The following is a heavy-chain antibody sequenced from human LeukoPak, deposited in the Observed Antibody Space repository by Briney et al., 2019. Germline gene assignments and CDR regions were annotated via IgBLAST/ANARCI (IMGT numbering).Heavy chain of an antibody. CDR3: ARVVGADRRFFDY. CDR2: IYYSGST. CDR1: GGSISSYY. J-gene: IGHJ4*02. V-gene: IGHV4-59*01. D-gene: IGHD1-26*01. Sequence: SETLSLTCTVSGGSISSYYWSWIRQPPGKGLEWIGYIYYSGSTNYNPSLKSRVTISVDTSKNQFPLKLSSVTAADTAVYYCARVVGADRRFFDYWGQGTLVTVSS.